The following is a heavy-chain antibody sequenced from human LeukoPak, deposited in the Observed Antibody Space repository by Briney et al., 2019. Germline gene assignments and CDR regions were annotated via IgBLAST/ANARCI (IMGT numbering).Heavy chain of an antibody. CDR2: IYYSGST. V-gene: IGHV4-59*01. J-gene: IGHJ4*02. CDR1: RGSISSYY. Sequence: SETLSVTLPVTRGSISSYYWSWIRPPPGKGLEWIGYIYYSGSTNYNPSLKSRVTISVDTSKYQFSLKLSSVTAADTAVYYCARGHLIFDYWGQGTLATVSS. CDR3: ARGHLIFDY. D-gene: IGHD2-8*01.